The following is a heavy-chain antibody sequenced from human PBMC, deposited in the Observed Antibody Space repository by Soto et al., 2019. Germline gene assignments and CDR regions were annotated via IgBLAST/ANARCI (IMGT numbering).Heavy chain of an antibody. V-gene: IGHV4-34*01. CDR2: INHSGST. D-gene: IGHD2-15*01. CDR1: GGSFSGYY. J-gene: IGHJ6*02. CDR3: ARGAIVVVVAATRLGYYYGMEV. Sequence: QVQLQQWGAGLLKPSETLSLTCAVYGGSFSGYYWSWIRQPPGKGLEWIGEINHSGSTNYNPTLRRRLTISVDTSETQFSLKLSSVTAADTAVYYCARGAIVVVVAATRLGYYYGMEVWGQGTTVTVSS.